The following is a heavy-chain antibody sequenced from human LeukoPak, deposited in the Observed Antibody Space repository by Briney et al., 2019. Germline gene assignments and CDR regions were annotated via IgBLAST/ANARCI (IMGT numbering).Heavy chain of an antibody. J-gene: IGHJ4*02. Sequence: PGGSLRLSCAASGFTFSSYGMHWVRQAPGKGLEWVAVIWYDGSNKYYADSVKGRFTISRDNSKNTLYLQMNSLRAEDTAVYYCARDLLGVSFLDYWGQGTLVTVSS. V-gene: IGHV3-33*01. CDR1: GFTFSSYG. CDR2: IWYDGSNK. D-gene: IGHD3-3*01. CDR3: ARDLLGVSFLDY.